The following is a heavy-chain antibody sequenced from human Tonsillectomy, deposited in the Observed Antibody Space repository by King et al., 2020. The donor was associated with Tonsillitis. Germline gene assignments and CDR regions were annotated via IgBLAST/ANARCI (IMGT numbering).Heavy chain of an antibody. V-gene: IGHV3-49*03. Sequence: VQLVESGGGLVQPGRSLRLSCSASGFTFGDYAMSWFRQAPGKGLEWVGFIRSTAYGGTPEYAASVKGRFTISRDDSKSIAFLQMNSLKTEDTAVYYCTRDVNTAMVGSGAGVAFDIWGQGTMVTVSS. CDR1: GFTFGDYA. CDR2: IRSTAYGGTP. CDR3: TRDVNTAMVGSGAGVAFDI. D-gene: IGHD5-18*01. J-gene: IGHJ3*02.